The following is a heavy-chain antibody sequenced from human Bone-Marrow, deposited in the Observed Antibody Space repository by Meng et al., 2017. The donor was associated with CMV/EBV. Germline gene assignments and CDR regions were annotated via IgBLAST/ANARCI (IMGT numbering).Heavy chain of an antibody. V-gene: IGHV4-34*01. Sequence: SETLSLPCAVYGESFSGYYWSWIRQPPGKGLEWIGENNHSGSTIYNPSLKSRVTISVDTSKNQFSLKLSSVTAADTAVYYCARIQGGARKYYYYYYGTDVWGQGTTVTVSS. D-gene: IGHD3-16*01. J-gene: IGHJ6*02. CDR2: NNHSGST. CDR1: GESFSGYY. CDR3: ARIQGGARKYYYYYYGTDV.